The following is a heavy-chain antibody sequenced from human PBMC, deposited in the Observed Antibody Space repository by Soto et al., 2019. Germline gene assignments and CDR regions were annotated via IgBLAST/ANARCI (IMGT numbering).Heavy chain of an antibody. V-gene: IGHV4-39*01. D-gene: IGHD3-3*01. CDR1: GGSISSSSYY. CDR2: IYYSGST. J-gene: IGHJ5*02. CDR3: ATQYYDLWSGYYSVLVQTNSFSQFDP. Sequence: PSETLSLTCTVSGGSISSSSYYWGWIRQPPGKGLEWIGSIYYSGSTYYNPSLKSRVTISVDTSKNQFSLKLSSVTAADTAVYYCATQYYDLWSGYYSVLVQTNSFSQFDPWGQGTLVTVSS.